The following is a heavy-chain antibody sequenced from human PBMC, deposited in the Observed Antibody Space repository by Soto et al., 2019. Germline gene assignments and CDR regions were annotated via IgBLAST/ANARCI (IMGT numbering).Heavy chain of an antibody. Sequence: SETLSLTCTVSGGSISSYYWSWIRQPPGKGLEWIGYIYYSGSTNYNPSLKSRVTISVDTSKNQFSLKLSSVTAADTAVYYCARFIAYTDGYYFDYWGQGTLVTV. V-gene: IGHV4-59*01. CDR2: IYYSGST. CDR3: ARFIAYTDGYYFDY. CDR1: GGSISSYY. J-gene: IGHJ4*02. D-gene: IGHD3-16*02.